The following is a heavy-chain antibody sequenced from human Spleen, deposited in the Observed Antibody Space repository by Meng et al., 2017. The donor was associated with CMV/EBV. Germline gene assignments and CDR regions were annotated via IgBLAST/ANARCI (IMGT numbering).Heavy chain of an antibody. J-gene: IGHJ1*01. D-gene: IGHD3-3*01. Sequence: GSLRLSCTVSGGSITTYYWNWIRQPPGKGLEWIGYIYYRGSTNYNTSLKSRVTISVDTSKTQFSLKLSSVTAADTAVYYCARGYDFWSGYSKYFQHWGQGTLVTVSS. CDR1: GGSITTYY. V-gene: IGHV4-59*12. CDR3: ARGYDFWSGYSKYFQH. CDR2: IYYRGST.